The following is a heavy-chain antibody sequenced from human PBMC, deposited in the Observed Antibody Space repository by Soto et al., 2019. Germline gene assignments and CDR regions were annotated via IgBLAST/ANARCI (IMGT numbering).Heavy chain of an antibody. CDR3: ARDNSYSSSYWFDP. J-gene: IGHJ5*02. CDR2: IYYSGST. Sequence: SETLSLTCTVSGGSTSSGCYYWSWIRQHPGKGLEWIGYIYYSGSTYYNPSLKSRVTISVDTSKNQFSLKLSSVTAADTAVYYCARDNSYSSSYWFDPWGQGTLVTVSS. V-gene: IGHV4-31*03. D-gene: IGHD6-6*01. CDR1: GGSTSSGCYY.